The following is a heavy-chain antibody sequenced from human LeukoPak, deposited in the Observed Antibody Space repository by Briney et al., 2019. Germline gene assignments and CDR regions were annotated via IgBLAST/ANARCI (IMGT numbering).Heavy chain of an antibody. CDR3: ARGGYYGSGSYYRDYYYYYMDV. CDR2: IYSGGST. Sequence: GGSLRLSCAASGFTVSSNYMSWVRQAPGKGLEWVSVIYSGGSTYYADSVKGRFTISRDNSKNTLYPQMNSLRAEDTAVYYCARGGYYGSGSYYRDYYYYYMDVWGKGTTVTVSS. CDR1: GFTVSSNY. D-gene: IGHD3-10*01. V-gene: IGHV3-66*02. J-gene: IGHJ6*03.